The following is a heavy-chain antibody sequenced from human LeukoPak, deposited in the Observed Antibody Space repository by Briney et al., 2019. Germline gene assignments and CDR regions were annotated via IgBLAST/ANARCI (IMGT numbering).Heavy chain of an antibody. J-gene: IGHJ4*02. CDR3: AASESTIVYYFDY. Sequence: SETLSLTCTVSGGSISSYYWSWIRQPPGKGLEWIGYIYYSGSTNYNPSLKSRVTISVDTSKNQFSLKLSSVTAADTAVYYCAASESTIVYYFDYSGQGTLVTVSS. CDR2: IYYSGST. V-gene: IGHV4-59*01. CDR1: GGSISSYY. D-gene: IGHD2-2*01.